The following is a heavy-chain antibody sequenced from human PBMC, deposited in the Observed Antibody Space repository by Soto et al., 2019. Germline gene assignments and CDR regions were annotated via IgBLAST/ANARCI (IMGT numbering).Heavy chain of an antibody. CDR2: IAYDGSNQ. J-gene: IGHJ4*02. CDR3: ARDRGARYFDITVYYHGRTIFVD. CDR1: GFTFNNYT. D-gene: IGHD3-9*01. V-gene: IGHV3-30-3*01. Sequence: QVQLVESGGGVVRPGRSLRLSCETSGFTFNNYTMHWVRHSPAKGLEWVAVIAYDGSNQLYADSVKGRFIISRDNSENSVFLEMSSLGPEDAAVYYCARDRGARYFDITVYYHGRTIFVDWGQGTLVTVSS.